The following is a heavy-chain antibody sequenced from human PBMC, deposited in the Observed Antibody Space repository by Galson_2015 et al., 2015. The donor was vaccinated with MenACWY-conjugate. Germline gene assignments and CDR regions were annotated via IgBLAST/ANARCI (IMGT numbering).Heavy chain of an antibody. CDR2: IKQDGSEK. CDR1: GFTFSSFW. D-gene: IGHD4-17*01. J-gene: IGHJ4*02. CDR3: AKDRHPDGVWNFDY. Sequence: SLRLSCAASGFTFSSFWMSWVRQAPGKGLECVANIKQDGSEKYYVHSVKGRFTISRDNAQNSLYLQINSLRAEDTAVYYCAKDRHPDGVWNFDYWGQGILVTVSS. V-gene: IGHV3-7*03.